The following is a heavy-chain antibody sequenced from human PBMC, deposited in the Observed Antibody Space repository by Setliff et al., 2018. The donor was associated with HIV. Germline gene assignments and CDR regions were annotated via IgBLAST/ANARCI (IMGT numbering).Heavy chain of an antibody. Sequence: PGGSLRLSCAASGFTFSFHAMTWVRQAPGKGLEWVSGINGDGDSTYYADSVKGRFTVSRDNSKNTLYLQMNSLRAEDTAVYYCAKEEAWELPYYYYYYMDVWGKGTTVTVSS. V-gene: IGHV3-23*01. J-gene: IGHJ6*03. CDR3: AKEEAWELPYYYYYYMDV. CDR2: INGDGDST. CDR1: GFTFSFHA. D-gene: IGHD1-26*01.